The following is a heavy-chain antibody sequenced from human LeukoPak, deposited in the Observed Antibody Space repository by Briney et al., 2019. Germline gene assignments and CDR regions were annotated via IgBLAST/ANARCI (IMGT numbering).Heavy chain of an antibody. CDR3: ARDRDGAYYDNPLDY. Sequence: GGSLRLSCAAPGFTFSSYWMHWVRQAPGKGLVWVSRINSDGSSTSYADSVKGRFTISRDNAKNTLYLQMNSLRAEDTAVYYCARDRDGAYYDNPLDYWGQGTLVTVSS. V-gene: IGHV3-74*01. J-gene: IGHJ4*02. CDR1: GFTFSSYW. CDR2: INSDGSST. D-gene: IGHD3-22*01.